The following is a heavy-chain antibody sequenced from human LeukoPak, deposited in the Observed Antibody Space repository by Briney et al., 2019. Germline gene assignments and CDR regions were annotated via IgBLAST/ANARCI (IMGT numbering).Heavy chain of an antibody. V-gene: IGHV4-59*01. CDR1: GCSISSYY. J-gene: IGHJ5*02. Sequence: SETLSLTCAVSGCSISSYYWSWIRQPPGKGLEWVGYIYYSGSTNYNPSLKSRVTISVDTSKNRFSLKLSSVTAADTAVYYCARGSIPTLLGGYVTFDPWGQGTLVAVSS. CDR3: ARGSIPTLLGGYVTFDP. CDR2: IYYSGST. D-gene: IGHD5-12*01.